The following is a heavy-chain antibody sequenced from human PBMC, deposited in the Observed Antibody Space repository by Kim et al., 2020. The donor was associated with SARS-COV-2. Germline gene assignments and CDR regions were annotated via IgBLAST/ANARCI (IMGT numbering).Heavy chain of an antibody. CDR3: ARAPSSSWYIGAFDI. V-gene: IGHV4-59*01. J-gene: IGHJ3*02. CDR2: IYYSGST. D-gene: IGHD6-13*01. CDR1: GGSISSYY. Sequence: SETLSLTCTVSGGSISSYYWSWIRQPPGKGLEWIGYIYYSGSTNYNPSLKSRVTISVDTSKNQFSLKLSSVTAADTAVYYCARAPSSSWYIGAFDIWGQGTMVTVSS.